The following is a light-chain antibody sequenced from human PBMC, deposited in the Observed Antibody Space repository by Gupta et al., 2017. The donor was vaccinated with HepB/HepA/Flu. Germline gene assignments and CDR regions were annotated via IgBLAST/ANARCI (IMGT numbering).Light chain of an antibody. J-gene: IGKJ1*01. CDR2: MAS. Sequence: DIQMTQSPSTLSASVGDRVTITCRASQSINTWLAWYQQKPGKAPKLLIYMASSLESGVPSRFSGSGSETEFTLTVSGLQPDDFATYYCQQESSYPRTFGQGTKVEIK. CDR3: QQESSYPRT. V-gene: IGKV1-5*03. CDR1: QSINTW.